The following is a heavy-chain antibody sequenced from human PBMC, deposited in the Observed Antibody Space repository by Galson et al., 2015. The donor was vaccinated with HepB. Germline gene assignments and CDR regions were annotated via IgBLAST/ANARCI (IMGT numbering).Heavy chain of an antibody. CDR3: ARSITMVRGVIFLDDAFDI. V-gene: IGHV1-46*01. J-gene: IGHJ3*02. Sequence: SVKVSCKASGYTFTSYYMHWVRQAPGQGLEWMGIINPSGGSTSYAQKFQGRVTMTRDTSTSTVYMELSSLRSEDTAVYYCARSITMVRGVIFLDDAFDIWGQGTMVTVSS. D-gene: IGHD3-10*01. CDR1: GYTFTSYY. CDR2: INPSGGST.